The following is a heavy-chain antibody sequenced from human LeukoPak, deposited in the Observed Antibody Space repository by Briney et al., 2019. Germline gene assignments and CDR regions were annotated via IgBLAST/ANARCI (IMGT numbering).Heavy chain of an antibody. CDR3: ASLRSRSSWTTFYFDY. V-gene: IGHV4-39*01. J-gene: IGHJ4*02. D-gene: IGHD6-13*01. CDR2: IYYSGST. CDR1: GGSISSSDNY. Sequence: SETLSLTCTVSGGSISSSDNYWGWIRQPPGKGLEWIGTIYYSGSTYYNPSLKSRVTISVDTSKNQFSLKLSSVTAADTAVYYCASLRSRSSWTTFYFDYWGQGTLVTVSS.